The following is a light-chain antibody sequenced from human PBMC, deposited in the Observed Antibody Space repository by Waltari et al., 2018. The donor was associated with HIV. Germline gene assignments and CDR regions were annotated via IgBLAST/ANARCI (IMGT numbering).Light chain of an antibody. CDR2: AAS. V-gene: IGKV1-39*01. J-gene: IGKJ1*01. CDR1: QSISSY. CDR3: QQSYSTSWT. Sequence: DIQMTQSPSSLSASVGDRVTITCRASQSISSYLNWYKQKPGKAPKLLIYAASSLQSEGPSRFSGSGSGTEFTLTISSLQPEDFATDYCQQSYSTSWTGGQGTKVEIK.